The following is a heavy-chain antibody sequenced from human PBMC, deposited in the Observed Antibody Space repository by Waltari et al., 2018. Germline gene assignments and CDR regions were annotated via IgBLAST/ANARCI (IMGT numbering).Heavy chain of an antibody. CDR2: ISSSSSYI. Sequence: EVQLVESGGGLVKPGGSLRLSCAASGFTFSSYRMNWVRQAPGKGLEWVSSISSSSSYIYYADSVKGRFTISRDNAKNSLYLQMNSLRAEDTAVYYCAIPHYYGSGYYFDYWGQGTLVTVSS. CDR1: GFTFSSYR. CDR3: AIPHYYGSGYYFDY. V-gene: IGHV3-21*01. D-gene: IGHD3-10*01. J-gene: IGHJ4*02.